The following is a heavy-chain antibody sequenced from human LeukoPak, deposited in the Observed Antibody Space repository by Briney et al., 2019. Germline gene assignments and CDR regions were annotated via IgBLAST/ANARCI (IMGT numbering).Heavy chain of an antibody. J-gene: IGHJ4*02. V-gene: IGHV3-21*01. CDR1: GFTFSSYS. CDR3: ARDISSPSYFDY. D-gene: IGHD6-13*01. CDR2: ISSSSSYI. Sequence: GFSLTLSCAASGFTFSSYSMNWVRQAPGNGLEWVSSISSSSSYIYYAHSVKGRFTISRDNAKNSLYLQMNSLRAEDTAVYYCARDISSPSYFDYWGQGTLVTVSS.